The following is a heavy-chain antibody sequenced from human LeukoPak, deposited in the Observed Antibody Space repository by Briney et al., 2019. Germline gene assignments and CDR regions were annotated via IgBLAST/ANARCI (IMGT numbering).Heavy chain of an antibody. CDR1: GGSISSGSYY. J-gene: IGHJ6*03. CDR3: ARAPRYYYYYMDV. V-gene: IGHV4-61*02. CDR2: IYTSGST. Sequence: SETLSLTCTVSGGSISSGSYYWSWIRQPAGKGLEWIGRIYTSGSTNYNPSLKSRVTISVDTSKNQFSLKLSSVTAADTAVYYCARAPRYYYYYMDVWGKGTTVTVSS.